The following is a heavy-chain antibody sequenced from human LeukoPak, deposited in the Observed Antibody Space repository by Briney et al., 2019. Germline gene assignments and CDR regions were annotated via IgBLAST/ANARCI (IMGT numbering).Heavy chain of an antibody. Sequence: SETLSVTCAVYGGSFSGYYWSWIRQPPGNGLEWIGEINHSGSTNYNPSLKSRVTISVDTSKNQFSLKLSSVTAADTAVYYCASRRCSGGSCYSYFDYWGQGTLVTVSS. J-gene: IGHJ4*02. CDR2: INHSGST. CDR1: GGSFSGYY. V-gene: IGHV4-34*01. CDR3: ASRRCSGGSCYSYFDY. D-gene: IGHD2-15*01.